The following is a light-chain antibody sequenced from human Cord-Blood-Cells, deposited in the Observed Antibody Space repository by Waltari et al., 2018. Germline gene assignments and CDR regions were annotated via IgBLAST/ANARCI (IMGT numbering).Light chain of an antibody. V-gene: IGLV6-57*01. CDR3: QSYDSSNQV. CDR2: EDN. Sequence: NFMLTQPHPVSESPGKTVTISCTRSRGSIASNHAPRYQQRPGSSPTTVIYEDNQRPSGVPDRFSGSIDSSSNSASLTISGLKTEDEADYYCQSYDSSNQVFGGGTKLTVL. J-gene: IGLJ3*02. CDR1: RGSIASNH.